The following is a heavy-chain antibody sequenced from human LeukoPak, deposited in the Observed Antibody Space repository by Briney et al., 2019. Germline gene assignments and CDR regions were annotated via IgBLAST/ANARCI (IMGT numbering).Heavy chain of an antibody. CDR3: AKLSCSSTSRYHFDY. Sequence: GGSLRLSCAASGFTFSSYAMSWVRQAPGKGLEWVSAISGSGGSTYYADSVKGRFTISRDNSKNTLYLQMNSLRAEDTAVYYCAKLSCSSTSRYHFDYWGQGTLVTVSS. CDR2: ISGSGGST. V-gene: IGHV3-23*01. D-gene: IGHD2-2*01. J-gene: IGHJ4*02. CDR1: GFTFSSYA.